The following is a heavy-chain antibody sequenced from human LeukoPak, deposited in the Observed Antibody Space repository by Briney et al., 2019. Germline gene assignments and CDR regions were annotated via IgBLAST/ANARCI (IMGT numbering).Heavy chain of an antibody. J-gene: IGHJ6*03. V-gene: IGHV1-18*01. Sequence: ASVKVSCKASGYTFSSYGISWVRQAPGQGLEWMGWISAYNGNTNYAQKVQGRVTMTTDTSTSTAYMEVKSLRSDDTAVYYCARSGAYGYYYYYYYTDVWGKGTTVTVSS. CDR1: GYTFSSYG. CDR2: ISAYNGNT. D-gene: IGHD5-12*01. CDR3: ARSGAYGYYYYYYYTDV.